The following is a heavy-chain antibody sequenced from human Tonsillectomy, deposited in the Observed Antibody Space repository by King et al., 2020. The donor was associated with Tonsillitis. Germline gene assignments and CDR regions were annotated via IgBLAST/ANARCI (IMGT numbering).Heavy chain of an antibody. CDR2: ISYDGSNK. D-gene: IGHD3-22*01. V-gene: IGHV3-30*18. CDR1: GFTFSSYG. J-gene: IGHJ6*02. CDR3: AKDLGEEWLLPHYDYYDGMDV. Sequence: VQLVESGGGVVQPGRSLRLSCAASGFTFSSYGMHWVRQAPGKGLEWVAVISYDGSNKYYADSVKGRFTISRDNSKNTLYLQMNSLRAEDTAVYYCAKDLGEEWLLPHYDYYDGMDVWGQGTTVTVSS.